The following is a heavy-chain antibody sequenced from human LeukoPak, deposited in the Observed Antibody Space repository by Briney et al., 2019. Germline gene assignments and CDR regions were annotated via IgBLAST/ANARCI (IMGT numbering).Heavy chain of an antibody. CDR3: ARAFRSGPGSQAGVPAAMIRSGWYFDL. D-gene: IGHD2-2*01. CDR2: INHSGST. J-gene: IGHJ2*01. V-gene: IGHV4-34*01. CDR1: GGSFSGYY. Sequence: PSETLSLTCAVYGGSFSGYYCSWIRQPPGEELEWIGEINHSGSTNYNPSLKSRVTISVDTSKNQFSLKLSSVTAADTAVYYCARAFRSGPGSQAGVPAAMIRSGWYFDLWGRGTLVTVSS.